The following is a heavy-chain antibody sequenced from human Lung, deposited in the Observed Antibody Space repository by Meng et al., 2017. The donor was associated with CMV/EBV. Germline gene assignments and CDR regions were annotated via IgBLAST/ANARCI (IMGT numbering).Heavy chain of an antibody. CDR2: VSSSGGTT. V-gene: IGHV3-23*01. Sequence: GESLKISCAASGFTFSSFAMSWVRQAPGRGLEWVSGVSSSGGTTSYADSVKGRFIISRDNSRNTVYLQMNSLRAEDTAIYYCAKPHAYYSSWGQGTLVTVSS. CDR3: AKPHAYYSS. CDR1: GFTFSSFA. J-gene: IGHJ5*02. D-gene: IGHD3-16*01.